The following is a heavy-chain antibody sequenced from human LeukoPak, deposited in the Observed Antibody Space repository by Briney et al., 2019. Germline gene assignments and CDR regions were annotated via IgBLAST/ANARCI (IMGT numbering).Heavy chain of an antibody. CDR3: ARDQELLAFDI. J-gene: IGHJ3*02. CDR1: GFTFSSYS. CDR2: ISSSSYI. V-gene: IGHV3-21*01. Sequence: GGSLRLYCAASGFTFSSYSMNWVRQAPGKGLEWVSSISSSSYIYYADSVKGRFTISRDNAKNSLYLQMNSLRAEDTAVYYCARDQELLAFDIWGQGTMVTVSS. D-gene: IGHD1-7*01.